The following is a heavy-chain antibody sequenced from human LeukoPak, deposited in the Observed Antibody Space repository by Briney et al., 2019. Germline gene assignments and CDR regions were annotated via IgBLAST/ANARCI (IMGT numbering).Heavy chain of an antibody. J-gene: IGHJ4*02. CDR1: GYTFTSYG. Sequence: ASVKVSCKASGYTFTSYGISWVRQAPGQGLEWMGWTSAYNGNTNYAQKLQGRVTMTTDTSTSTAYMELRSLRSDDTAVYYCARVATIFGVVIIKEGLFDYWGQGTLVTVSS. D-gene: IGHD3-3*01. V-gene: IGHV1-18*01. CDR3: ARVATIFGVVIIKEGLFDY. CDR2: TSAYNGNT.